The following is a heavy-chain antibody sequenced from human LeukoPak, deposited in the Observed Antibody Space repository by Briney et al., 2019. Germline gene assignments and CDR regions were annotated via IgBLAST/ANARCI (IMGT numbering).Heavy chain of an antibody. CDR1: GGSISSYY. J-gene: IGHJ4*02. D-gene: IGHD3-10*01. CDR3: ARHIMVREIIPYFFDY. V-gene: IGHV4-59*08. Sequence: SGTLSLTCTVSGGSISSYYWSWIRQPPRKGLEWIGYVFYSGSINYNPSLKSRVTISIDASKNQFSLKLSSVTAADTAVYYCARHIMVREIIPYFFDYWGQGTLVTVSS. CDR2: VFYSGSI.